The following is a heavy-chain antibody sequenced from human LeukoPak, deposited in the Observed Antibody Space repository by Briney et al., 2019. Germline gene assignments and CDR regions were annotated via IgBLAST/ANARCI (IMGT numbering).Heavy chain of an antibody. Sequence: GGSLRLSCAASGFTFDDYAMHWVRQAPGKGLEWVSGISWNSGSIGYADSVKGRFTISRDNAKNSLYLQMNSLRAEDTALYYCARGGSGSYYIWGQGTLVTVSS. CDR3: ARGGSGSYYI. V-gene: IGHV3-9*01. CDR2: ISWNSGSI. CDR1: GFTFDDYA. J-gene: IGHJ4*02. D-gene: IGHD1-26*01.